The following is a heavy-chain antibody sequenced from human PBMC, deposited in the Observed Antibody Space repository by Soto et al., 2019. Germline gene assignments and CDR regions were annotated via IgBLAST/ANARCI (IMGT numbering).Heavy chain of an antibody. CDR2: IIPIFGTA. V-gene: IGHV1-69*01. D-gene: IGHD1-7*01. J-gene: IGHJ6*02. CDR3: ARTRVAGTTSFPCYYGMDV. CDR1: GGTFSSYV. Sequence: SVKVSCKGAGGTFSSYVISWVRQAPGQGLEWMGGIIPIFGTANYAQKFQGRVTITADESTSTAYMELSSLRSEDTAVYYCARTRVAGTTSFPCYYGMDVWGQGTTVTVSS.